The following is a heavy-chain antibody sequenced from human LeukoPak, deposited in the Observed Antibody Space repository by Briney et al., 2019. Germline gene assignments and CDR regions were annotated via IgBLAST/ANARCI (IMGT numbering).Heavy chain of an antibody. V-gene: IGHV4-59*08. J-gene: IGHJ6*02. D-gene: IGHD1-26*01. CDR2: MYYSGST. CDR1: GDSISSYY. Sequence: SETLSLTCTVSGDSISSYYWSWIRQSPGKGLEWIGYMYYSGSTNYNPSLKSRVTISVDTSKSHFSLKLTSVTAADTAVYYCARHSGEYYHYYGMDVWGQGTTVTVSS. CDR3: ARHSGEYYHYYGMDV.